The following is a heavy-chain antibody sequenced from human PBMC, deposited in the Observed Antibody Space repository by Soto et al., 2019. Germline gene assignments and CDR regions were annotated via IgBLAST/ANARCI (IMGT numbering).Heavy chain of an antibody. CDR1: GFTFSSYG. Sequence: GGSLRLSCAASGFTFSSYGMHWVRQAPGKGLEWVAVIWYDGSNKYYADSVKGRFTISRDNSKNTLYLQMNSLRAEDTAVYYCARDVENYDFWSGYSYYYYYYGMDVWGQGTTVTVSS. V-gene: IGHV3-33*01. J-gene: IGHJ6*02. CDR3: ARDVENYDFWSGYSYYYYYYGMDV. D-gene: IGHD3-3*01. CDR2: IWYDGSNK.